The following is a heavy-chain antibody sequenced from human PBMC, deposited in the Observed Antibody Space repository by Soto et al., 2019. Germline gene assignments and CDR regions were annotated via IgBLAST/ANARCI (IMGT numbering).Heavy chain of an antibody. Sequence: EVQLVESGGGLVQPGGSLRLSCAASGFTFSSYSMNWVRQAPGKGLEWVSYISSSSSTIYYADSVKGRFTISRDNAKNSLYLQMNSLRDEDTAVYYCARDGARSSLGVSVEWFDPWGQGTLVTVSS. V-gene: IGHV3-48*02. J-gene: IGHJ5*02. D-gene: IGHD6-13*01. CDR1: GFTFSSYS. CDR3: ARDGARSSLGVSVEWFDP. CDR2: ISSSSSTI.